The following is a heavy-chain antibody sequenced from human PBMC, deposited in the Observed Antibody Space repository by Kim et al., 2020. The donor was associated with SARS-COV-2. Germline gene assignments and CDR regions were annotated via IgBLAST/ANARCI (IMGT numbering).Heavy chain of an antibody. CDR2: IYYSGST. V-gene: IGHV4-59*01. D-gene: IGHD6-13*01. CDR1: GGSISSYY. CDR3: ARDPQQLGLDGMDV. Sequence: GSLSLTCTVSGGSISSYYWSWIRQPPGKGLEWIGYIYYSGSTNYNPSLKSRVTISVDTSKNQFSLKLSSVTAADTAVYYCARDPQQLGLDGMDVWGQGTTVTVSS. J-gene: IGHJ6*02.